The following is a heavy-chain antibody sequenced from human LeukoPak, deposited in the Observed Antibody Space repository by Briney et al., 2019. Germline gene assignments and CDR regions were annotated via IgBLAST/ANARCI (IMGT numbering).Heavy chain of an antibody. CDR3: AHKGLLWFGELQDDAFDI. Sequence: ESGPTLVKPTQTLTLTCTFSGFSLSTSGVGVGWIRQPPGKALEWLSLIYWNDDKRYSPSLKSRLTITKDTSKNQVVLTMTNMDPVDTATYYCAHKGLLWFGELQDDAFDIWGQGTMVTVSS. CDR2: IYWNDDK. CDR1: GFSLSTSGVG. V-gene: IGHV2-5*01. D-gene: IGHD3-10*01. J-gene: IGHJ3*02.